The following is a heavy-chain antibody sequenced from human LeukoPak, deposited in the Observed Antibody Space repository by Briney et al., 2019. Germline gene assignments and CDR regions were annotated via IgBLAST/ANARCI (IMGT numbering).Heavy chain of an antibody. V-gene: IGHV4-59*01. CDR3: ARVVVVAAASNWFDP. D-gene: IGHD2-15*01. Sequence: SETLSLTCTVSGGSISSYYWSWIRQPPGKGLEWIGYIYYSGSTNYNPSLKSRVTISVDTSKNQFSLKLSSVTAADTAVYYCARVVVVAAASNWFDPWGQGTLVTVSS. J-gene: IGHJ5*02. CDR1: GGSISSYY. CDR2: IYYSGST.